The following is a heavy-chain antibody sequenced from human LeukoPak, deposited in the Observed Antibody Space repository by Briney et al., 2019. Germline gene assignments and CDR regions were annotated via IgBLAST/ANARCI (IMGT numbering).Heavy chain of an antibody. D-gene: IGHD3-10*01. V-gene: IGHV4-34*01. J-gene: IGHJ4*02. Sequence: SETLSLTCAVYGGSFSGYYWSWIRPPPGKGLEWIGEINHSGSTNYNPSLKSRVTISVDTSKNQFSLKLSSVTAADTAVYYCARDEATDYGSGSLDYWGQGTLVTVSS. CDR2: INHSGST. CDR3: ARDEATDYGSGSLDY. CDR1: GGSFSGYY.